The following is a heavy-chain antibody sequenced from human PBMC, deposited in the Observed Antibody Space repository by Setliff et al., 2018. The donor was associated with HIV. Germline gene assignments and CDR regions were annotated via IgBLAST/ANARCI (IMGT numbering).Heavy chain of an antibody. CDR2: ITGSGESS. Sequence: GGSLRLSCAASVFTFRSYAMNWVRQAPGKGLEWVSVITGSGESSDYADSVKGRFTISRDSSKNTLYLQMNSLRAEDTAIYDCAKGYYYDRVEGFDIWGQGTMVTVSS. J-gene: IGHJ3*02. D-gene: IGHD3-22*01. CDR1: VFTFRSYA. V-gene: IGHV3-23*01. CDR3: AKGYYYDRVEGFDI.